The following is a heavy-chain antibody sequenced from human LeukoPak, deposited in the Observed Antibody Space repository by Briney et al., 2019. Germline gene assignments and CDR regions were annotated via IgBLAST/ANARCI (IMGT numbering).Heavy chain of an antibody. J-gene: IGHJ6*02. D-gene: IGHD2-15*01. CDR2: ISDNGGST. CDR1: GFPFTSYA. V-gene: IGHV3-64D*09. CDR3: VRGYSFGPYGMDV. Sequence: PGGSLRPSCSASGFPFTSYAMHWGRQAPGKGLEDVSAISDNGGSTYYADTVKGRFTISRDNSKNTLYLQMSSLRAEDTAVYFGVRGYSFGPYGMDVWGQGTTVTVSS.